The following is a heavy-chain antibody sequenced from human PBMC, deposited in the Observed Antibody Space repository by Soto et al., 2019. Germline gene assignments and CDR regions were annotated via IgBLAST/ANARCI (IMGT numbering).Heavy chain of an antibody. CDR1: RFTFSTYE. V-gene: IGHV3-48*03. CDR3: VRYCSTTLCNGVATRTFDY. Sequence: GGSLRLSCAASRFTFSTYEMNWVRQAPGKGLEWVSYISSSGNTVYYADSVKGRFTISRDNARNSLYLQMNSLRDEDTALYYCVRYCSTTLCNGVATRTFDYWGQGTLVTVSS. CDR2: ISSSGNTV. D-gene: IGHD2-2*01. J-gene: IGHJ4*02.